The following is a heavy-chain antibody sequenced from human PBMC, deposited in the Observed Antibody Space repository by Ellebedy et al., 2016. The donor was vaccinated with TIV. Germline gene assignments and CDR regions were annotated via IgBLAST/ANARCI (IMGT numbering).Heavy chain of an antibody. Sequence: MPSETLSLTCAVSGGSVSSNSWWCGVRPPPGKGLEWTGDIFHDGLTVQNPSLKSRVTISVDKTKNQLSLNLSAVTAADTDVYYCARVEWVQLGLEYWGQGILVTVSS. V-gene: IGHV4-4*02. CDR3: ARVEWVQLGLEY. CDR1: GGSVSSNSW. D-gene: IGHD5-18*01. CDR2: IFHDGLT. J-gene: IGHJ4*02.